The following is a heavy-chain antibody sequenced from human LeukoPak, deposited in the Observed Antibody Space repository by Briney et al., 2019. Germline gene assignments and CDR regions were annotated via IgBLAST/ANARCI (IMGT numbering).Heavy chain of an antibody. CDR1: GYTLTELS. J-gene: IGHJ4*02. CDR3: ATAVAGTMDFDY. D-gene: IGHD6-19*01. Sequence: ASVKVSCKVSGYTLTELSMHWVRQAPGKGLEWMGGFDPEDGETIYAQKFQGRVTMTEDTPTDTAYMELSSLRSEDTAVYYCATAVAGTMDFDYWGQGTLVTVSS. CDR2: FDPEDGET. V-gene: IGHV1-24*01.